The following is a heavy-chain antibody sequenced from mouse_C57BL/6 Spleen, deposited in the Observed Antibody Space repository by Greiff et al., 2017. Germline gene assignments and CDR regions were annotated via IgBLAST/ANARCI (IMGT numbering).Heavy chain of an antibody. CDR3: ARGLFYGLYAMDY. CDR1: GFTFSSYA. Sequence: EVKLMESGGGLVKPGGSLKLSCAASGFTFSSYAMSWVRQTPEKRLEWVATISDGGSYTYYPDNVKGRFTISRDNAKNNLYLQMSHLKSEDTAMYYCARGLFYGLYAMDYWGQGTSVTVSS. J-gene: IGHJ4*01. V-gene: IGHV5-4*03. CDR2: ISDGGSYT. D-gene: IGHD1-2*01.